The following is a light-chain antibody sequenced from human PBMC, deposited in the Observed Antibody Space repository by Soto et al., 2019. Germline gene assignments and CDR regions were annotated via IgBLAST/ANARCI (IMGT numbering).Light chain of an antibody. CDR2: DAF. Sequence: DIQMTQSPSTLSASVGDRVSITCRASQTISSWLAWYQQKPGQAPKLLMYDAFTLESGVPSRFIGSGSGTEFTLTISSLQPDDFATYYRQQYKISRSFGQGTTVEIK. CDR1: QTISSW. CDR3: QQYKISRS. V-gene: IGKV1-5*01. J-gene: IGKJ1*01.